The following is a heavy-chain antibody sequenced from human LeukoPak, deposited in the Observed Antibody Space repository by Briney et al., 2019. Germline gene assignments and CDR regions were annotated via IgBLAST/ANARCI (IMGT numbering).Heavy chain of an antibody. D-gene: IGHD4-17*01. CDR1: GFTFRSYE. CDR3: ARVSGDYDLYYYYMDV. J-gene: IGHJ6*03. CDR2: ISSSGSTI. V-gene: IGHV3-48*03. Sequence: GGSLRLSCAASGFTFRSYEMNWVRQAPGKGLEWVSYISSSGSTIYYADSVKGRFTISRDNAKNSLYLHMNSLRLETTPLYYFARVSGDYDLYYYYMDVWGKGTTVTVSS.